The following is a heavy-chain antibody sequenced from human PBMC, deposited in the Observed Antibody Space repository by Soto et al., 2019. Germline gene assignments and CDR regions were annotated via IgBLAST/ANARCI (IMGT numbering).Heavy chain of an antibody. CDR1: GGSISSYY. Sequence: PSETLSPTCTVSGGSISSYYWSWIRQPPGKGLEWIGYIYYSGSTNYNPSLKSRVTISVDTSKNQFSLKLSSVTAADTAVYYCARDLPAKADYWGQGTLVTVSS. CDR3: ARDLPAKADY. V-gene: IGHV4-59*01. CDR2: IYYSGST. J-gene: IGHJ4*02.